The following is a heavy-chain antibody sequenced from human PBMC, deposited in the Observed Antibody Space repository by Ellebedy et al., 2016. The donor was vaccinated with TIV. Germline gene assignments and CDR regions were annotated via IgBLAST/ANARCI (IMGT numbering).Heavy chain of an antibody. J-gene: IGHJ4*02. D-gene: IGHD5-12*01. CDR1: GGSISSDDYY. CDR2: IHYSGST. V-gene: IGHV4-30-4*01. Sequence: SETLSLTXSVSGGSISSDDYYWSWIRQAPGKGLEWIGNIHYSGSTDYKPSLKSRVSISLDTSKNQFSLRVTSVTAADTAVYYCARGRVATLRLDSWGQGTLVTVSS. CDR3: ARGRVATLRLDS.